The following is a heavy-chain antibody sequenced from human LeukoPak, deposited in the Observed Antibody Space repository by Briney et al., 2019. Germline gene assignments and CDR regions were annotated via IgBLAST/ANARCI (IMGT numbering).Heavy chain of an antibody. CDR2: INPSGGST. CDR1: GGTFSSYA. Sequence: ASVKVSCKASGGTFSSYAISWVRQAPGQGLEWMGIINPSGGSTSYAQKFQGRVTMTRDTSTSTVYMELSSLRSEDTAVYYCARNYYYYYYGMDVWGQGTTVTVSS. J-gene: IGHJ6*02. D-gene: IGHD1-7*01. V-gene: IGHV1-46*01. CDR3: ARNYYYYYYGMDV.